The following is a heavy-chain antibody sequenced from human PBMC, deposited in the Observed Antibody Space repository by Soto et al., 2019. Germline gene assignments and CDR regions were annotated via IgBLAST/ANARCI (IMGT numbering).Heavy chain of an antibody. CDR2: INHSGST. J-gene: IGHJ4*02. CDR1: GGSFSGYY. Sequence: SETLSLTCAVYGGSFSGYYWSWIRQPPGKGLEWIGEINHSGSTNYNPSLKSRVTISVDTSKNQFSLKLSSVTAADTAVYYCASGNWRGDPFDYWGQGTLVTVSS. D-gene: IGHD3-3*01. CDR3: ASGNWRGDPFDY. V-gene: IGHV4-34*01.